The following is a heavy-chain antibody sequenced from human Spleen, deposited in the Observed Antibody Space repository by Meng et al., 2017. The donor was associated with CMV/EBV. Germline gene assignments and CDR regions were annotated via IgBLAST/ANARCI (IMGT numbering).Heavy chain of an antibody. Sequence: FIFGDYWMHWVRQAPGKGLVWVARISIDGSSTTYADSVKGRFTISRDNAKNTLHLQMNSLRAEDTAVYYCAGVSYSDSSGYPNYFDFWGQGTLVTVSS. D-gene: IGHD3-22*01. J-gene: IGHJ4*02. V-gene: IGHV3-74*01. CDR2: ISIDGSST. CDR3: AGVSYSDSSGYPNYFDF. CDR1: FIFGDYW.